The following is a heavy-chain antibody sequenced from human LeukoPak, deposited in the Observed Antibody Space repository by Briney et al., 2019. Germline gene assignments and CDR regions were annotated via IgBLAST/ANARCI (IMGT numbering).Heavy chain of an antibody. D-gene: IGHD3-9*01. Sequence: PSETLSLTCTVSGYSISSGYYWGWIRQPPGKGLEWIGSLYHSGSTYYNPSLKSRVTISVDTSKNQFSLKLSSVTAADTAVYYCARAIYDILTGLDYYYYMDVWGKGTTVTVSS. CDR1: GYSISSGYY. J-gene: IGHJ6*03. CDR2: LYHSGST. CDR3: ARAIYDILTGLDYYYYMDV. V-gene: IGHV4-38-2*02.